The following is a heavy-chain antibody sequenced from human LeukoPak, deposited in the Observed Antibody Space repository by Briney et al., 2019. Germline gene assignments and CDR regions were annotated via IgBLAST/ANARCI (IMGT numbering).Heavy chain of an antibody. CDR2: LSASETT. D-gene: IGHD1-26*01. V-gene: IGHV4-4*07. J-gene: IGHJ4*02. CDR3: ARATYSGDTSYVFYY. CDR1: GDSISNYY. Sequence: SETLSLTCTVSGDSISNYYWNWFRQPAGKGLEWIGRLSASETTRYNPSLERRLSLSLDTSRNQFSLKLNSVTTADTAVYFCARATYSGDTSYVFYYWGQGTLVSVSS.